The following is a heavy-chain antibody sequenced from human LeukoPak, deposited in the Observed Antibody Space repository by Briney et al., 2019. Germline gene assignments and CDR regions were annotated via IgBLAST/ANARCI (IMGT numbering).Heavy chain of an antibody. V-gene: IGHV3-11*01. CDR2: ISSSGSTI. CDR1: GFTFSDYY. D-gene: IGHD5-12*01. J-gene: IGHJ4*02. Sequence: PGGSLRLSCAASGFTFSDYYMSWIRQAPGKGLEWVSYISSSGSTIYYADSVKGRFTISRDNAKNSLYLQMNSLRAEDTAVYYCAAEWLRYKYYFDYWGQGTLVTVSS. CDR3: AAEWLRYKYYFDY.